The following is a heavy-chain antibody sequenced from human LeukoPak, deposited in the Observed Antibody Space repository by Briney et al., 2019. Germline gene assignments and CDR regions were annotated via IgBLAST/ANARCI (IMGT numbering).Heavy chain of an antibody. Sequence: GASVKVSCKASGYTFTTYHINWVRQAPGQGLEWMGRINAYNGNTNYEQKLQGRVIMTTDTSTSTVYMELRSLRSDDTAVYYCATDLLISYDSNDYWGQGTLVAVSS. D-gene: IGHD5-18*01. CDR3: ATDLLISYDSNDY. CDR2: INAYNGNT. J-gene: IGHJ4*02. V-gene: IGHV1-18*01. CDR1: GYTFTTYH.